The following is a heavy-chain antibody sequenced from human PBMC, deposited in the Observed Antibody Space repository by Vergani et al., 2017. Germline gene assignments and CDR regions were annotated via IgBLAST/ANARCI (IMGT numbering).Heavy chain of an antibody. J-gene: IGHJ5*02. Sequence: EVQLVQSGAEVKKPGESLRISCKGSGYSFTSYWISWVRQMPGKGLEWMGRIDPSDSYTNYSPSFQGHVTISADKSINTAYLQWSSLKASDTAMYYCARHTSSGRTKDLRWFDPWGQGTLVTVSS. V-gene: IGHV5-10-1*01. D-gene: IGHD3-22*01. CDR2: IDPSDSYT. CDR1: GYSFTSYW. CDR3: ARHTSSGRTKDLRWFDP.